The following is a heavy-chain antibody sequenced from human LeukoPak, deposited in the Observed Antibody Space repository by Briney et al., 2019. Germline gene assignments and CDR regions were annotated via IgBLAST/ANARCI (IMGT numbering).Heavy chain of an antibody. D-gene: IGHD1-20*01. CDR2: IYHSGST. J-gene: IGHJ4*02. Sequence: SETLSLTCAVSGGSISSSNWWCWVRQPPGKWVYWIGEIYHSGSTNYNTSVESRVTLSVDKTKNQFSLKLSSVTAADTAVYYCASLGYNWNDAFDYWGQGTLVTVSS. CDR1: GGSISSSNW. CDR3: ASLGYNWNDAFDY. V-gene: IGHV4-4*02.